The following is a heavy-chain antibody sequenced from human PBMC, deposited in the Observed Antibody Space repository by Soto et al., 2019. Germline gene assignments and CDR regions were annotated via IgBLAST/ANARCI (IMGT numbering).Heavy chain of an antibody. V-gene: IGHV5-51*01. CDR2: IYPYDSDT. CDR3: ARRPSIYSGVDV. Sequence: GESLKISCKGFGYTFTNYWVAWVRQMPGKGLEWMGIIYPYDSDTRYSPSFQGQVTLSADKSINTAYLQWNSLKASDTAMYYCARRPSIYSGVDVWGQGTTVTVSS. CDR1: GYTFTNYW. J-gene: IGHJ6*02.